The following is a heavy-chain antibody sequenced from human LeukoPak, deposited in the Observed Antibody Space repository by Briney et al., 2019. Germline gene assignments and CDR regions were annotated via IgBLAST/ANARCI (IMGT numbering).Heavy chain of an antibody. CDR3: AKILSDTSGWYHFDY. CDR2: IYSGGST. CDR1: GFTVSSNY. J-gene: IGHJ4*02. D-gene: IGHD6-19*01. V-gene: IGHV3-53*01. Sequence: AGGSLRLSCAASGFTVSSNYMNWVRQAPGKGLEWVSVIYSGGSTYYADSVKGRFTISRDNSKNTLYLQMNSLRAEDTAVYYCAKILSDTSGWYHFDYWGQGTLVTVSS.